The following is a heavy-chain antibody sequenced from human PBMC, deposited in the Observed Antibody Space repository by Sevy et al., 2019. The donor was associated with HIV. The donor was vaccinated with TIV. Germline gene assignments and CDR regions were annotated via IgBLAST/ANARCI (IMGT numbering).Heavy chain of an antibody. CDR2: MSWDGGST. V-gene: IGHV3-43*01. CDR1: GFTFSSYG. CDR3: AKDRGFDYGMDV. D-gene: IGHD3-3*01. Sequence: GGSLRLSCAASGFTFSSYGMHWVRQAPGKGLEWVSLMSWDGGSTYYADSVKGRFTISRDNSKNSLYLQMYSLKIEDTALYYCAKDRGFDYGMDVWGQGTTVTVSS. J-gene: IGHJ6*02.